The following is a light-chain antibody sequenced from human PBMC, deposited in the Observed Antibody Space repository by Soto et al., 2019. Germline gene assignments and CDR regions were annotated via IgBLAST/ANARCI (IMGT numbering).Light chain of an antibody. V-gene: IGKV1-39*01. CDR2: AAS. CDR1: QSISNY. CDR3: LQRADWPKIT. Sequence: DIQMTQSPSSLSASVGDRVTITCRASQSISNYLNWYQQKPGKAPKLLIYAASSFQSGVPSRFSGSVSGTDFTLTISSLEPEDFGIFYCLQRADWPKITFGQGTRLEIK. J-gene: IGKJ5*01.